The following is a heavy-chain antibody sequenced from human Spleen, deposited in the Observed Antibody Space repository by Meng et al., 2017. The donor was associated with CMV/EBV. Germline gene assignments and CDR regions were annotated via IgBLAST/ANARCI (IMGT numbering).Heavy chain of an antibody. CDR1: GFTFSSYA. D-gene: IGHD2-2*02. V-gene: IGHV3-30*04. J-gene: IGHJ4*02. CDR3: ATEPGGPDIVVVPAAI. Sequence: GESLKISCAASGFTFSSYAMHWVRQAPGKGLEWVAVISYDGSNKYYADSVKGRFTISRDNSKNTLYLQMNSLRAEDTAVYYCATEPGGPDIVVVPAAIRGQGTLVTVSS. CDR2: ISYDGSNK.